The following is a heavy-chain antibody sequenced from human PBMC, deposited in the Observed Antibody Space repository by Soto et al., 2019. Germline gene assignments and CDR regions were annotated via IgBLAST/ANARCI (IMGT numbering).Heavy chain of an antibody. D-gene: IGHD1-26*01. CDR3: AVRKTGSYFDY. CDR1: GFTFSNYA. CDR2: IGASGDGT. V-gene: IGHV3-23*01. Sequence: EVPLLESGGGLVQPGGSLGLSCAASGFTFSNYAMSWVRQAPGKGLEWVSGIGASGDGTYYADSVKGRFIISRDNSKNTLHLQMNSLRAEDTAVYYCAVRKTGSYFDYWGQGTLVTVSS. J-gene: IGHJ4*02.